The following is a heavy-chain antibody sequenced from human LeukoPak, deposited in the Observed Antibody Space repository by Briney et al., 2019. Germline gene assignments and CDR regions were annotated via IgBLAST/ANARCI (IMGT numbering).Heavy chain of an antibody. D-gene: IGHD6-19*01. V-gene: IGHV1-46*01. CDR3: ASLILPGIAVAGTDY. Sequence: ASVKVSCKAFGYTFTSNYMHWVRQAPGQGPEWMGVISPSGGSTTYAQKFQGRVTLTRDMSTSTDYLELSSLRSDDTAVYYCASLILPGIAVAGTDYWGQGTLVTVSS. CDR1: GYTFTSNY. J-gene: IGHJ4*02. CDR2: ISPSGGST.